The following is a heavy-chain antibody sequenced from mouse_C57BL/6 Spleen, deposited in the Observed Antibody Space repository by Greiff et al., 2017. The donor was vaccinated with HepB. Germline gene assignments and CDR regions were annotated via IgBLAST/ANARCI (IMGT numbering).Heavy chain of an antibody. Sequence: VQLQQSGAELVRPGASVKLSCTASGFNIKDDYMHWVKQRPEQGLEWIGWIDPENGDTEYASKFQGKATITADTSSNTAYLQLSSLTSEDTAVYYCTTYPYYYGSSPFDYWGQGTTLTVSS. CDR1: GFNIKDDY. V-gene: IGHV14-4*01. CDR2: IDPENGDT. D-gene: IGHD1-1*01. CDR3: TTYPYYYGSSPFDY. J-gene: IGHJ2*01.